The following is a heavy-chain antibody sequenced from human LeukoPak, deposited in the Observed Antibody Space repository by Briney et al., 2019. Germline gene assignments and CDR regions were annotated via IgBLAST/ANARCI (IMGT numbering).Heavy chain of an antibody. CDR3: AKDLGRNSVVVVAATEFDP. D-gene: IGHD2-15*01. J-gene: IGHJ5*02. V-gene: IGHV3-23*01. CDR1: GFTFSSYA. CDR2: ISGSGGST. Sequence: GRSLRLSCAASGFTFSSYAMSWVRQAPGKGLEWVSAISGSGGSTYYADSVKGRFTISRDNSKNTLYLQMNSLRAEDTAVYYCAKDLGRNSVVVVAATEFDPWGQGTLVTVSS.